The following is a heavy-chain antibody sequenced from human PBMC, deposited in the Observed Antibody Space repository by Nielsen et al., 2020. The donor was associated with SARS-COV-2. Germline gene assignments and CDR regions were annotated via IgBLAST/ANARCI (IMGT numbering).Heavy chain of an antibody. V-gene: IGHV3-9*01. Sequence: SLKISCSASGFTFDDYAMHWVRQRPGKGLEWVSGTSWNGGSIGYADSVKGRFTISRDNSKNTLYLQMNSLRAEDTAVYYCARGPITIFGVVRGPDYFDYWGQGTLVTVSS. CDR3: ARGPITIFGVVRGPDYFDY. D-gene: IGHD3-3*01. CDR2: TSWNGGSI. J-gene: IGHJ4*02. CDR1: GFTFDDYA.